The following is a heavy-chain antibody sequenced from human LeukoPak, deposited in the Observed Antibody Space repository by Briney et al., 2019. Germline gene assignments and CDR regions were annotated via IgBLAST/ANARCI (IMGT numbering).Heavy chain of an antibody. V-gene: IGHV3-33*01. CDR2: IWYDGSNK. CDR3: ARERDSSVSLGVGLDY. Sequence: GGSLRLSCAASGFTFSSYGRQWVRQAPGKGLEWVAVIWYDGSNKYYADSVKGRFTISRDNSKNTLYLQMNSLRAEDTAVYYCARERDSSVSLGVGLDYWGQGTLVTVSS. CDR1: GFTFSSYG. D-gene: IGHD3-22*01. J-gene: IGHJ4*02.